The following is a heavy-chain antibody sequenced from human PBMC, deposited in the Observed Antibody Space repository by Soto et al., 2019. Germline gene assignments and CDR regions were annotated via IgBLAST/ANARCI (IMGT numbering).Heavy chain of an antibody. Sequence: SETLSLTCTVSDDSSSRYKWSWIRQPPGRRLEWIGYIDSSGGTSYNPSLQSRVTISVDTSTKQFSLKLSSVTAEDTAVYYWVRKGLGRLHGLVDGWGQGTTVTV. V-gene: IGHV4-59*08. CDR2: IDSSGGT. CDR3: VRKGLGRLHGLVDG. J-gene: IGHJ6*02. D-gene: IGHD4-4*01. CDR1: DDSSSRYK.